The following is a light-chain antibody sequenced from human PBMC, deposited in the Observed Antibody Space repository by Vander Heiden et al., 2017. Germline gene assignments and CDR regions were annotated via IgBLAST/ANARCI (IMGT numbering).Light chain of an antibody. J-gene: IGKJ5*01. V-gene: IGKV3-15*01. Sequence: EIVMTPSPATLSVCPGERATLSCRASQSVSSNLAWYQQKPGQAPRLLIYGASTRATGIPARFSGSGSGTEFTLTISSLQSEDFAVYYCQQYSNWPITFGQGTRLEIK. CDR1: QSVSSN. CDR3: QQYSNWPIT. CDR2: GAS.